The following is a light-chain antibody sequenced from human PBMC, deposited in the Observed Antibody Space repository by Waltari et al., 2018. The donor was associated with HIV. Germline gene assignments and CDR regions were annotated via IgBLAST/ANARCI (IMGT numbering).Light chain of an antibody. CDR1: QSLSSN. V-gene: IGKV3-15*01. CDR2: GAS. J-gene: IGKJ1*01. Sequence: EVVMTQSPATLSVSPGERATLSCRASQSLSSNLVWYQQKPGQAPRLLIYGASTRATGIPARVSGSGSGTEFTLTISSLQSEDFAVYYCQQYSGTFGQGTKVEIK. CDR3: QQYSGT.